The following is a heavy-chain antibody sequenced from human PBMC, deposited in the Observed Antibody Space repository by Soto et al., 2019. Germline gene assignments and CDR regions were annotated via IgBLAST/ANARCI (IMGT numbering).Heavy chain of an antibody. CDR3: ARSERDYDSSGYVY. Sequence: ASVKVSCKASGYTFTGYYMHWVRQAPGQGLEWMGWINPNSGGTNYAQKFQGRVTMTRDTSISTAYMELSRLRSDDTAVYYCARSERDYDSSGYVYWGQGTLVTVSS. V-gene: IGHV1-2*02. J-gene: IGHJ4*02. CDR2: INPNSGGT. D-gene: IGHD3-22*01. CDR1: GYTFTGYY.